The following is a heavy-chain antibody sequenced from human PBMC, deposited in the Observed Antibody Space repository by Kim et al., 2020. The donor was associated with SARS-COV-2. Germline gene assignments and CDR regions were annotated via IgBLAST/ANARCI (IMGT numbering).Heavy chain of an antibody. CDR2: IIPIFGTA. V-gene: IGHV1-69*13. J-gene: IGHJ5*02. CDR3: ARQPTCVAGTDFDFVSYWVDP. D-gene: IGHD6-19*01. CDR1: GGTFSSYA. Sequence: SVKVSCKASGGTFSSYAISWVRQAPGQGLEWMGGIIPIFGTANYAQKFQGRVTITADESTSTAYMELSSLRSEDTAVYYCARQPTCVAGTDFDFVSYWVDPWGQGTLVTVSS.